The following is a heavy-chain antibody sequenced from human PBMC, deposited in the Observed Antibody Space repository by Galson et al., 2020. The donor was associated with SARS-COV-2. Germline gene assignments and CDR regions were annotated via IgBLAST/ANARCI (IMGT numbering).Heavy chain of an antibody. CDR2: VNHIGNI. CDR1: GGSFSGYY. V-gene: IGHV4-34*01. D-gene: IGHD3-10*01. Sequence: SQASETLSLTCDVYGGSFSGYYRSWLRQPPGKGLEWIGAVNHIGNINYNPSLMSRVTISVDTSRNQFSLKLYSVAAADTAVYYCARSHYYDSRSYDRRYFDLWGRGTLVTVSS. CDR3: ARSHYYDSRSYDRRYFDL. J-gene: IGHJ2*01.